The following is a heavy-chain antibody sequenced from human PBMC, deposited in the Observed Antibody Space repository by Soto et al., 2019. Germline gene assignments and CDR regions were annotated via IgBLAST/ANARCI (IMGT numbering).Heavy chain of an antibody. CDR1: GGSISSSSYY. D-gene: IGHD2-2*01. J-gene: IGHJ6*02. V-gene: IGHV4-39*01. CDR2: IYYSGST. CDR3: ARGYCSSTSCYGNYYYGMDV. Sequence: SETLSLTCTVSGGSISSSSYYWGWIRQPPGKGLEWIGSIYYSGSTYYNPSLKSRVTISVDTSKNQFSLKLSSVTAADTAVYYCARGYCSSTSCYGNYYYGMDVWGQGTTVTVSS.